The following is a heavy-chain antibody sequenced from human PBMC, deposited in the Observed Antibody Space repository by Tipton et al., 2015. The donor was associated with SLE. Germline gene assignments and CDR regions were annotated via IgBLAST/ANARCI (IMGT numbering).Heavy chain of an antibody. D-gene: IGHD2-21*01. CDR3: AREVITITDSDAFDI. V-gene: IGHV4-61*09. Sequence: TLSLTCTVSGDSISSGDCYWSWIRQPAGKGLEWIGHINPSGSNNYNPPLRSRVAMSVDTSKNQLSLRLSSATAADTAVYYCAREVITITDSDAFDIWGQGTMVTVSS. CDR2: INPSGSN. CDR1: GDSISSGDCY. J-gene: IGHJ3*02.